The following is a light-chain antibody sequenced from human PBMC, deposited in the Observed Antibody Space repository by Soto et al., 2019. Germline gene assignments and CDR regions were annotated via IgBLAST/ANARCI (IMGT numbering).Light chain of an antibody. V-gene: IGLV2-23*03. CDR3: CSYAGSSTFGVV. J-gene: IGLJ2*01. CDR2: EGS. CDR1: SSDVGSYNL. Sequence: QSALTQPASVSGSPGQSITISCTGTSSDVGSYNLVSWYQQHPGKAPKLMIYEGSKRPSGVSNRFSGSKSGNTASLTISGLQAEEEADYYCCSYAGSSTFGVVFGGGTQLTVL.